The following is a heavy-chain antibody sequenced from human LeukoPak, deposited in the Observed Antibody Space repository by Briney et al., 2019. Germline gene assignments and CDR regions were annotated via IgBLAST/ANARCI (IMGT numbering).Heavy chain of an antibody. V-gene: IGHV3-53*01. CDR3: ARSSERKDYFDY. CDR2: IYSGGTT. Sequence: PGGSLRLSCAASGFTVSGNYMSWVRQAPGKGLEWVSLIYSGGTTYYADSVKGRFTISRDNSKNTLYLQMNSLRAEDTAVYYCARSSERKDYFDYWGQGTLVTVSS. J-gene: IGHJ4*02. D-gene: IGHD3-22*01. CDR1: GFTVSGNY.